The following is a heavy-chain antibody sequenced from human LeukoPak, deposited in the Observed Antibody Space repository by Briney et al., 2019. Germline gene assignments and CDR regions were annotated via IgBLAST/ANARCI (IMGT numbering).Heavy chain of an antibody. J-gene: IGHJ4*02. Sequence: GGSLRLSCAASGFTFSSYGMHWVRQAPDKGLEWVAFTRYDGSDKYYVGSVKGRFTISRDNSKNTLYLQMNSLRAEDTAVYYCAKDRHVWGYSYGETFDYWGQGTLVTVSS. V-gene: IGHV3-30*02. CDR2: TRYDGSDK. CDR3: AKDRHVWGYSYGETFDY. D-gene: IGHD5-18*01. CDR1: GFTFSSYG.